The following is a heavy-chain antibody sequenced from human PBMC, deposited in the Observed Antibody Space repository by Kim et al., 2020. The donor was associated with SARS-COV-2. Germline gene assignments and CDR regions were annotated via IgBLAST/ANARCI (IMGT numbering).Heavy chain of an antibody. CDR1: GGSISSGGYY. D-gene: IGHD6-13*01. Sequence: SQTLSLTCTVSGGSISSGGYYWGWIRQHPGKGLEWIGYIYYSGSTYYNPSLKSRVTISVDTSKNQFSLKLSSVTAADTAVYYCARDSIAAARMIYGMDVWVQGTTVTVSS. CDR3: ARDSIAAARMIYGMDV. J-gene: IGHJ6*02. V-gene: IGHV4-31*03. CDR2: IYYSGST.